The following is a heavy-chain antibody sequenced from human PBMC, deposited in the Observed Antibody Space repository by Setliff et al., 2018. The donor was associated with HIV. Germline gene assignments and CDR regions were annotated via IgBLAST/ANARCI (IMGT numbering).Heavy chain of an antibody. D-gene: IGHD6-19*01. CDR3: ASDQQWLAQGWGGPHY. CDR1: GFSFSSYG. J-gene: IGHJ4*02. Sequence: PGESLTISCAASGFSFSSYGMHWVRQAPGKGLEWLALIWYDGTNKQYGDSVKGRFAISRDNSKNTLYLQMNSLRAEDTAVYYCASDQQWLAQGWGGPHYWGQGTLFTVSS. V-gene: IGHV3-33*01. CDR2: IWYDGTNK.